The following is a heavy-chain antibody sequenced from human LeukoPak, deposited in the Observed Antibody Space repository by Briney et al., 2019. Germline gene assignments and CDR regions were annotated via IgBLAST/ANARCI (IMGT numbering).Heavy chain of an antibody. CDR3: ARSTGTNPVDY. CDR1: GGSFSGYY. CDR2: IYYSGST. V-gene: IGHV4-34*01. J-gene: IGHJ4*02. D-gene: IGHD1/OR15-1a*01. Sequence: PSETLSLTCAVYGGSFSGYYWSWIRQPPGKGLEWIGSIYYSGSTYYNPSLKSRVTISVDTSKNQFSLKLSSVTAADAAVYYCARSTGTNPVDYWGQGTPVTVSS.